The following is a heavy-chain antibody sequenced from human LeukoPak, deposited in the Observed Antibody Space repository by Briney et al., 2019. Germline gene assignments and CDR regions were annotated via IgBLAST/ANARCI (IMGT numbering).Heavy chain of an antibody. Sequence: GASVKVSCKASGYTFTSYAMNWGRQAPGQGLEWMGWINTNTGNPTYAQGFTGRFVFSLDTSVSTAYLQISSLKAEDTAVYYCARDFTVQTTVTTKGVDYWGQGTLVTVSS. J-gene: IGHJ4*02. V-gene: IGHV7-4-1*02. D-gene: IGHD4-17*01. CDR3: ARDFTVQTTVTTKGVDY. CDR2: INTNTGNP. CDR1: GYTFTSYA.